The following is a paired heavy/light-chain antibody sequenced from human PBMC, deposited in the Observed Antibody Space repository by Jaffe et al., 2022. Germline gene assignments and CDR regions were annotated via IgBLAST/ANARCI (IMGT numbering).Light chain of an antibody. CDR1: QSISNF. J-gene: IGKJ1*01. Sequence: DIQMTQSPSSLSASVGDRVTITCRASQSISNFLNWYQKKPGKAPKLLIYTASSLQSGVPSRFSGGGSGTDFTLTISSLQPEDFTTYYCQQSYSTPTFGQGTKVEIK. V-gene: IGKV1-39*01. CDR3: QQSYSTPT. CDR2: TAS.
Heavy chain of an antibody. D-gene: IGHD3-10*01. CDR1: GFTFDDFA. J-gene: IGHJ4*02. CDR2: ISWNSGSI. CDR3: AKDIDSTYYYGSGTYFDY. V-gene: IGHV3-9*01. Sequence: EVQLVESGGGLVQPGRSLRLSCAASGFTFDDFAMHWVRQAPGKGLEWVSGISWNSGSIGYADSVKGRFTISRDNAKNSLYLQMNSLRPEDTAFYYCAKDIDSTYYYGSGTYFDYWGQGTLVTVSS.